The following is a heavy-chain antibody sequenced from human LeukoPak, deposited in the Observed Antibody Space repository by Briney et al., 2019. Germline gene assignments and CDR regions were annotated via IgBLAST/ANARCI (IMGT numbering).Heavy chain of an antibody. CDR3: ARVENGDYQYFDF. J-gene: IGHJ4*02. D-gene: IGHD4-17*01. CDR1: GGSISSSY. CDR2: IYSSGST. V-gene: IGHV4-4*07. Sequence: SETLSLTCTVSGGSISSSYWSWIRQPAGKGLELIGRIYSSGSTNYNPSLKRRVTMSVDTSKNQSSLRLNSVTAADTAIYYCARVENGDYQYFDFWGQGILVTVSS.